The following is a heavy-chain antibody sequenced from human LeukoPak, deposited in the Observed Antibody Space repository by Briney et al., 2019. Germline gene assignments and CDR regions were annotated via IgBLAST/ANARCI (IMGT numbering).Heavy chain of an antibody. CDR3: ARHHVIAATGHFDY. V-gene: IGHV4-30-2*01. CDR1: GGSISSGGYY. Sequence: KSSQTLSLTCTVSGGSISSGGYYWSWIRQPPGKGLEWIGYIYHSGSTYYNPSLKSRVTISVDRSKNQFSLKLSSVTAADTAVYYCARHHVIAATGHFDYWGQGSLVTVSS. CDR2: IYHSGST. J-gene: IGHJ4*02. D-gene: IGHD6-13*01.